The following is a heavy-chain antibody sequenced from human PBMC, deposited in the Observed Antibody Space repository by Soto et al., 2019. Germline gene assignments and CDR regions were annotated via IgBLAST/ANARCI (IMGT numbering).Heavy chain of an antibody. CDR1: GFTFSSYA. CDR2: ISGSGDST. CDR3: AKTPLRNNNRWYGGLPDY. D-gene: IGHD6-13*01. J-gene: IGHJ4*02. Sequence: GGSLRLSCAASGFTFSSYAMSWVRQAPGKGLEWVSAISGSGDSTYYADSVKGRFTISRDNSKNTLYLQMNSLRDEVTAVYYWAKTPLRNNNRWYGGLPDYWGQGTLVTVSS. V-gene: IGHV3-23*01.